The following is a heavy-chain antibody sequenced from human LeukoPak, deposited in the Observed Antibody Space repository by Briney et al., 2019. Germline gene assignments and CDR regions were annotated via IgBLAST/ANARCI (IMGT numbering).Heavy chain of an antibody. J-gene: IGHJ4*02. CDR1: GFTFDDCS. Sequence: PGGSLRLSCAASGFTFDDCSMHWVRQAPGKGLEWVSLITWDGRDTYYADYVKGRFTISRDNSKNSLYLQMNSLRTEDTAFYYCAKAPTERWLQLIIDSWGQGTLVTVSS. CDR2: ITWDGRDT. D-gene: IGHD5-24*01. V-gene: IGHV3-43*01. CDR3: AKAPTERWLQLIIDS.